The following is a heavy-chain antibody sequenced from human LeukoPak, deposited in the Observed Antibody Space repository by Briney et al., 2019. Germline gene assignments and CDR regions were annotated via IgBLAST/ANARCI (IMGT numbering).Heavy chain of an antibody. CDR1: GYTFTGYY. CDR3: ARDRGSLGWFDP. Sequence: EASVKVSCTASGYTFTGYYMHWLRQAPGQGLEWMGWINPNSGGTNYAQKFQGRVTMARDTSISTAYMEVSRLRSDDTAVYYCARDRGSLGWFDPWGQGTLVTVSS. V-gene: IGHV1-2*02. CDR2: INPNSGGT. J-gene: IGHJ5*02. D-gene: IGHD3-16*01.